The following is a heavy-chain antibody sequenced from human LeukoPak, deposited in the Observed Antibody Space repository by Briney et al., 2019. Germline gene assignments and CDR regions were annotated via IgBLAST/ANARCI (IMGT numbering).Heavy chain of an antibody. D-gene: IGHD3-9*01. Sequence: LSETLSLTCTVSGGSISSYYWSWIRQPPGKGLEWIGYIYYSGSTNYNPSLKSRVTISVDTSKNQFSLKLSSVTAADTAVYYCARSPVLRYFDWLLFDYWGQGTLVTVSS. CDR1: GGSISSYY. J-gene: IGHJ4*02. V-gene: IGHV4-59*01. CDR3: ARSPVLRYFDWLLFDY. CDR2: IYYSGST.